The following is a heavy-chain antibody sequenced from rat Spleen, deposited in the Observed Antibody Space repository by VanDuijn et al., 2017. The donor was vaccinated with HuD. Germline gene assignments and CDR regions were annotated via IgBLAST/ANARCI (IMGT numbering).Heavy chain of an antibody. D-gene: IGHD1-9*01. J-gene: IGHJ2*01. CDR2: ISTGGVNT. CDR3: ARRHYGYTDYFDY. Sequence: EVQLVESGGGLVQPGRSMKLSCSASGFTFSDYNMAWVRQTPTKGLEWVASISTGGVNTYYRESVKGRFTISRDNAKNTPYLQMDSLRSEDTATYYCARRHYGYTDYFDYWGQGVMVTVSS. CDR1: GFTFSDYN. V-gene: IGHV5-25*01.